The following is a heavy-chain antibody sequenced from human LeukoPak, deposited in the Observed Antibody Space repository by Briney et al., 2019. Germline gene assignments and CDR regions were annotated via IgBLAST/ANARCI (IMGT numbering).Heavy chain of an antibody. J-gene: IGHJ3*02. CDR2: IYSSGTT. CDR1: GGSISSSTYY. Sequence: PSQTLSLTCTVSGGSISSSTYYWGWVRQPPGKGLEWIGSIYSSGTTYYNSSLKSRVTISVDTSKNQFSLKLSSVTAADTAVYDCARPIEMATILNPFDIWGQGTMVTVSS. CDR3: ARPIEMATILNPFDI. D-gene: IGHD5-24*01. V-gene: IGHV4-39*01.